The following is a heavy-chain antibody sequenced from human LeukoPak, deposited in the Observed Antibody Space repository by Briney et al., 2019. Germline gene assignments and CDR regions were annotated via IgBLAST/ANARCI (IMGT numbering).Heavy chain of an antibody. J-gene: IGHJ4*02. V-gene: IGHV1-69*01. CDR1: GGTFSSYA. CDR3: ASFGEAAIGGIDY. D-gene: IGHD3-16*01. Sequence: SVKVSCKASGGTFSSYAISWVRQAPGQGLEWMGGIIPIFGTANYAQKFQGRVTITADESTSTAYMELSSLRSEDTAVYYCASFGEAAIGGIDYWGQGTLVTVSS. CDR2: IIPIFGTA.